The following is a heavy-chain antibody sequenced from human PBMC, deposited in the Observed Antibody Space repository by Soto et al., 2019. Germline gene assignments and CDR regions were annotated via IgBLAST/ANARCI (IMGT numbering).Heavy chain of an antibody. V-gene: IGHV3-21*01. Sequence: GGSLRLSCAASGFSFSIYSMNWVRQAPGKGLEWVSSITGSSSYIYYADSVMGRFTISRDNAKNSLYLQMNSLRAEGTAMYYCARDVYYYDSSAYWAYWGQGTLVTVSS. CDR1: GFSFSIYS. J-gene: IGHJ4*02. CDR3: ARDVYYYDSSAYWAY. CDR2: ITGSSSYI. D-gene: IGHD3-22*01.